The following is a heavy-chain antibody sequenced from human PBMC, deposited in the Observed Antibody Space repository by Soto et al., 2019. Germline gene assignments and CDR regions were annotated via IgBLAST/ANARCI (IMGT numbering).Heavy chain of an antibody. D-gene: IGHD2-15*01. CDR3: ARGDLLCSGDSRDRIDY. J-gene: IGHJ4*02. Sequence: PGGYLRLSCAASRFTFSHYPMHWVRQAPGKGLEWVSSISHHSTYLFYAESLKGRFTISRDNAENSLYLQMNTLRAEDTATYFCARGDLLCSGDSRDRIDYCRQGPPVTVSS. CDR1: RFTFSHYP. CDR2: ISHHSTYL. V-gene: IGHV3-21*01.